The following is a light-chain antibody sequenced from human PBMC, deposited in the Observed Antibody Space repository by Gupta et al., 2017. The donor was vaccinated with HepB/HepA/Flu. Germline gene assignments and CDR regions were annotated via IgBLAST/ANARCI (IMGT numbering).Light chain of an antibody. CDR1: QSISNY. Sequence: DIQMTQSPSSLSASVGDRVTITCRASQSISNYLNWYQQKPGKAPKVLVYAASNLKNGVPSRFIGSGSGTDFTLTISRLQPEDFATYYCQQNFYTPFTFGRGTKVNI. J-gene: IGKJ3*01. V-gene: IGKV1-39*01. CDR3: QQNFYTPFT. CDR2: AAS.